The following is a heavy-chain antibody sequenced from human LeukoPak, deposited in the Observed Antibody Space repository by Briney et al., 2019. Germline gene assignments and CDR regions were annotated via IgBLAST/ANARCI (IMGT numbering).Heavy chain of an antibody. CDR1: GGSISSYY. Sequence: ETLSLTCTVSGGSISSYYWSWIRQPPGKGLEWVSVIYSGGSTYYADSVKGRFTISRDNSKNTLYLQMNSLRAEDTAVYYCARDGISGGYSYYYYGMDVWGQGTTVTVSS. V-gene: IGHV3-66*01. J-gene: IGHJ6*02. CDR2: IYSGGST. CDR3: ARDGISGGYSYYYYGMDV. D-gene: IGHD1-26*01.